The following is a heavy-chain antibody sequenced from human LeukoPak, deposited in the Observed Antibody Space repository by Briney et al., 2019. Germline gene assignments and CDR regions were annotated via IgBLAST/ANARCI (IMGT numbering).Heavy chain of an antibody. J-gene: IGHJ4*02. D-gene: IGHD2-2*01. V-gene: IGHV3-30-3*01. CDR2: ISYDGSNK. CDR1: GFTFSSYA. Sequence: GGSLRLSCAASGFTFSSYAMHWVRQAPGKGLAWVAVISYDGSNKYYADSVKGRFTISRDNSKNTLYLQMNSLRGEDTAVYYCARAMVVVVPPAMWGQGTLVTVSS. CDR3: ARAMVVVVPPAM.